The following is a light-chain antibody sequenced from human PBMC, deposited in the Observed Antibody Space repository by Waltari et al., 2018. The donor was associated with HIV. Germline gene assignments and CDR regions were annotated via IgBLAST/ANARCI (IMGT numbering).Light chain of an antibody. V-gene: IGKV4-1*01. CDR3: QQFYGFPWT. CDR1: QSLLYRSDNKNY. J-gene: IGKJ1*01. CDR2: WTS. Sequence: DIVMTQSPDSLAVSLGERATINCKSTQSLLYRSDNKNYLALYQHKPGQPPKLLISWTSARESGAPDRFSGSGSGANFTLTIRSLQAEDVAVYYCQQFYGFPWTFGQGTKVEIK.